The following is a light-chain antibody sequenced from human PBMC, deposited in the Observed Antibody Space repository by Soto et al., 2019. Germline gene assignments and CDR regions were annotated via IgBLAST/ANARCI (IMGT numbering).Light chain of an antibody. V-gene: IGLV2-14*01. CDR2: EVS. J-gene: IGLJ1*01. CDR1: SSDVGGYNY. CDR3: TSYTSSSTLYV. Sequence: QSVLTQPASVSGSPGQSITISCTGTSSDVGGYNYVSWYQQHPGKAPKLVIYEVSNRPSGVSNRFSGSKSGNTASLTISGLQADDEADYYCTSYTSSSTLYVFGTGTKVTVL.